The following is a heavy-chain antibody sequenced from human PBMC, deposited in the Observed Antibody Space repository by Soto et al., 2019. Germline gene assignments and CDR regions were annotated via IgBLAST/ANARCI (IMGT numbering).Heavy chain of an antibody. CDR3: ARGYSYGKNYYMDV. CDR2: IYYSGST. V-gene: IGHV4-31*03. CDR1: GGSISSGGYY. D-gene: IGHD5-18*01. Sequence: SETLSLTCTVSGGSISSGGYYWSWIRQHPGKGLEWIGYIYYSGSTYYNPSLKSRVTISVDTSKNQFSLKLSSVTAADTAVYYCARGYSYGKNYYMDVWGKGTTVTVSS. J-gene: IGHJ6*03.